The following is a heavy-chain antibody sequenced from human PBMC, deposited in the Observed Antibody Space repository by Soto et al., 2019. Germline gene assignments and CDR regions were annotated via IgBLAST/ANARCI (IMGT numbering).Heavy chain of an antibody. J-gene: IGHJ4*02. Sequence: QVQLVQSGAEVKKPGASVKVSCKASGYTFTSYDINWVRQATGQGLEWMGWMNPNSGNTGYAQKFQGRVTMTRNTSISTAYMELSSLRSEDPAVDDCASESYSSGTGAGYWGQGTLVTVSS. D-gene: IGHD6-19*01. CDR2: MNPNSGNT. V-gene: IGHV1-8*01. CDR3: ASESYSSGTGAGY. CDR1: GYTFTSYD.